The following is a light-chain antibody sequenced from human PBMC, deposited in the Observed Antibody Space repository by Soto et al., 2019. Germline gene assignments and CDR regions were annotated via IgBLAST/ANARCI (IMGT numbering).Light chain of an antibody. CDR3: QQYNDYSRT. V-gene: IGKV1-5*03. J-gene: IGKJ1*01. CDR2: KAS. Sequence: DIQMTQSPATLSESVGDRVTITCRASQSISSWLAWYQQKPGKAPKLLIYKASSLESGVPSRFSGSGSGTEFTLTISSLQPDDFATYYCQQYNDYSRTFGQGTKVEIK. CDR1: QSISSW.